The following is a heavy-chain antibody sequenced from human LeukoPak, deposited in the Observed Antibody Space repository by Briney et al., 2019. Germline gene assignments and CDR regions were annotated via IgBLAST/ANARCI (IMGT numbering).Heavy chain of an antibody. Sequence: GGSLRLSCAASGFIFTSYFMSWVRQAPGKGLEWVASIKHDGSEKYYVDSVRGRFTISRDNTMNSLYLQMSSLRAEDTAVYYCATDRGWRTSGYYLYYFEYWGQGTLVTYSS. CDR2: IKHDGSEK. V-gene: IGHV3-7*01. D-gene: IGHD3-3*01. CDR1: GFIFTSYF. CDR3: ATDRGWRTSGYYLYYFEY. J-gene: IGHJ4*02.